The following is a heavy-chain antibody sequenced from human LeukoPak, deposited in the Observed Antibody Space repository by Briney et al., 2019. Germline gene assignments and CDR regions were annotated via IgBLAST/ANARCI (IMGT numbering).Heavy chain of an antibody. V-gene: IGHV4-39*07. CDR3: AGRPSRYSSSWNLDY. CDR1: GGSISSSSYY. Sequence: SATLSLTCTVSGGSISSSSYYWGWIRQPPGKGLEWIGEINHSGSTNYNPSLKSRVTISVDTSKNQFSLKLSSVTAADTAVYYCAGRPSRYSSSWNLDYWGQGTLVTVSS. CDR2: INHSGST. D-gene: IGHD6-13*01. J-gene: IGHJ4*02.